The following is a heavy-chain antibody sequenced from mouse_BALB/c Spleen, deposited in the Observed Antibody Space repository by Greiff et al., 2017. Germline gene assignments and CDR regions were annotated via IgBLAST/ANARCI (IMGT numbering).Heavy chain of an antibody. V-gene: IGHV1-82*01. J-gene: IGHJ3*01. CDR1: GYAFSSSW. CDR3: ARTTATGGFAY. CDR2: IYPGDGDT. D-gene: IGHD1-2*01. Sequence: QVQLQQSGPELVKPGASVKISCKASGYAFSSSWMNWVNQRPGQGLEWIGRIYPGDGDTNYNGKFKGKATLTADKSSSTAYMQLSSLTSVDSAVYFCARTTATGGFAYWGQGTLVTVSA.